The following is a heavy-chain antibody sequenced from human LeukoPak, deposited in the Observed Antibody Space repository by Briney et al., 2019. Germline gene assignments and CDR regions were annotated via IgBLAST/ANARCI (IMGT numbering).Heavy chain of an antibody. Sequence: ASVKVSCKPSGYTFTNYAISWVRQAPGLGLEWMGWISAYNGHTNYAQKVQGRVTLTTDTSTSTAYMELRSLRSDDTAVYYCVRGGGFNSGFEYWGQGTLVIVSS. D-gene: IGHD3-10*01. CDR2: ISAYNGHT. CDR1: GYTFTNYA. V-gene: IGHV1-18*01. CDR3: VRGGGFNSGFEY. J-gene: IGHJ4*02.